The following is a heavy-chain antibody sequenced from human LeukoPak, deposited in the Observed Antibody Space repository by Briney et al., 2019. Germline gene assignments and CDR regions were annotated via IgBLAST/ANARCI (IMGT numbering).Heavy chain of an antibody. V-gene: IGHV4-59*02. CDR3: ASSHKRPTMGFDP. CDR2: IHYSESS. CDR1: GGDVSRYY. Sequence: SEAPSLTCSVSGGDVSRYYWSWIRQPLGKGLEWIGYIHYSESSHYNPYLECRITISLEKSKNKISLILSSVTAADSSVSFCASSHKRPTMGFDPWGQGILVIVSS. J-gene: IGHJ5*02.